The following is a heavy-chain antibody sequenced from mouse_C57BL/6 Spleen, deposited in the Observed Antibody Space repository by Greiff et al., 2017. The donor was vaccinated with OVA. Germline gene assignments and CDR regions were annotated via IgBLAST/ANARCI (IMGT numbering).Heavy chain of an antibody. CDR1: GFTFSDYY. D-gene: IGHD4-1*01. J-gene: IGHJ2*01. V-gene: IGHV5-16*01. Sequence: EVMLVESEGGLVQPGSSMKLSCTASGFTFSDYYMAWVRQVPEKGLEWVANINYDGSSTYYLDSLKSRFIISRDNAKNILYLQMSSLKSEDTATYYCARVNWGFDYWGKGTTLTVSS. CDR2: INYDGSST. CDR3: ARVNWGFDY.